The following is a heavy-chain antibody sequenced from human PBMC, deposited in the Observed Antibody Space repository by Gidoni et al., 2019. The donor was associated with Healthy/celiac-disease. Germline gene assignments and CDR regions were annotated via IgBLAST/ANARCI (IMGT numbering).Heavy chain of an antibody. CDR2: VKSKTDGGIT. V-gene: IGHV3-15*01. Sequence: EVQLVESGGGLVQPGGSLSVSCPACGFPFTNAWVRGVRQAPGQGLEGVGRVKSKTDGGITDDAAPEKGRFTISSDDSKNTLFLQMSSRKTEDTVVYYCTTEGSSPAAFDIWGQGTMVTVSS. D-gene: IGHD2-2*01. J-gene: IGHJ3*02. CDR3: TTEGSSPAAFDI. CDR1: GFPFTNAW.